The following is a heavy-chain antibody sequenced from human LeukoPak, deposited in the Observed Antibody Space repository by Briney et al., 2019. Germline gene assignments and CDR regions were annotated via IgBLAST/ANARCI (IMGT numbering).Heavy chain of an antibody. V-gene: IGHV4-59*01. CDR3: ARDGVSALNLYSDL. CDR2: IYYTST. D-gene: IGHD3-3*01. CDR1: GGSISGSY. Sequence: PSETLSLTCTVSGGSISGSYWSWIRQPPGKGLEFIGYIYYTSTKYNPSLKSRVTISVDTSKNQFSLKLTSATAADTAVYYCARDGVSALNLYSDLWGRGTLVTVSS. J-gene: IGHJ2*01.